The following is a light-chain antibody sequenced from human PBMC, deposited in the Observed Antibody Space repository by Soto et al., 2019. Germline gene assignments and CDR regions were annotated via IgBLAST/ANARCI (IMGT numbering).Light chain of an antibody. J-gene: IGKJ1*01. CDR2: GAS. V-gene: IGKV3-15*01. CDR3: QQYNNWPRT. CDR1: QSVSNN. Sequence: EIVMTQSPATLSVSPGERATLSCRASQSVSNNLAWFQQKPGQAPRLLIYGASTRATGIPGRFSGSGSGTEFTLTISSLQSEDFAVYYCQQYNNWPRTFGQGTKVDIK.